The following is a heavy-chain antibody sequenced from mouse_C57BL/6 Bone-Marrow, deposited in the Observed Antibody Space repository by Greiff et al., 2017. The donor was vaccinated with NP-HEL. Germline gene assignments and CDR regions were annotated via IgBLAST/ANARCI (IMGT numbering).Heavy chain of an antibody. CDR1: GYTFTSYW. Sequence: VQLQQPGAELVRPGTSVKLSCKASGYTFTSYWMHWVKQRPGQGLEWIGVIDPSDSYTNYNQKFKGKATLTVDTSSSTAYMQLSSLTSEDSAVYYCADSSGPYWGQGTLVTVSA. CDR2: IDPSDSYT. V-gene: IGHV1-59*01. J-gene: IGHJ3*01. D-gene: IGHD3-2*02. CDR3: ADSSGPY.